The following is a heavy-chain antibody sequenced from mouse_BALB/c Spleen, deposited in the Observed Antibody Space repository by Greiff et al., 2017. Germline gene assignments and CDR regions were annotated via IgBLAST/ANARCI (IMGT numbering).Heavy chain of an antibody. CDR3: ARKDLRPRGRGAMDY. D-gene: IGHD1-2*01. V-gene: IGHV3-8*02. CDR2: ISYSGST. CDR1: GDSITSGY. Sequence: EVKVEESGPSLVKPSQTLSLTCSVTGDSITSGYWNWIRKFPGNKLEYMGYISYSGSTYYNPSLKSRISITRDTSKNQYYLQLNSVTTEDTATYYCARKDLRPRGRGAMDYWGQGTSVTVSS. J-gene: IGHJ4*01.